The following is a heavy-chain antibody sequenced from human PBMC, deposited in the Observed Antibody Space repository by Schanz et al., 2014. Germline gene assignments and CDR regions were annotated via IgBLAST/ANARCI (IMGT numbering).Heavy chain of an antibody. V-gene: IGHV4-59*08. CDR1: GYSVSHDH. CDR2: IYYGGDA. D-gene: IGHD3-16*01. J-gene: IGHJ4*02. Sequence: QVQLQESGPGLVKPSETLSLTCTVAGYSVSHDHWSWIRQPPGKGLEYIGYIYYGGDANYNPSLESRVTLSLDTSKNQFSLKLISVTAADTAVYYCARLHYVSARDFDFWGQGIPVTVSS. CDR3: ARLHYVSARDFDF.